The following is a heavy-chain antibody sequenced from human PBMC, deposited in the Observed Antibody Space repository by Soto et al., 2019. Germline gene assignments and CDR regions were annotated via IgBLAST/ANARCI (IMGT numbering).Heavy chain of an antibody. J-gene: IGHJ4*02. CDR2: ISSSSSYI. V-gene: IGHV3-21*01. Sequence: GGSLRLSCAASGFTFSSYSMNWVRQAPGKGLEWVSSISSSSSYIYYADSVKGRFTISRDNAKNSLYLQMNSLRAEDTAVYYCARDRVEMATIPKFFDYWGQGTLVTVSS. CDR1: GFTFSSYS. D-gene: IGHD5-12*01. CDR3: ARDRVEMATIPKFFDY.